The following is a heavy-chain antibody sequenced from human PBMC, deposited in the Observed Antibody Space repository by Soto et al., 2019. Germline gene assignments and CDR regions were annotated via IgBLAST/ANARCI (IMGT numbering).Heavy chain of an antibody. CDR1: GFTFGNYG. CDR3: AKGGGSARDFDY. J-gene: IGHJ4*02. CDR2: TSYDGNNK. Sequence: GGSLRLSCTGSGFTFGNYGMHWVRQAPGKGLEWVASTSYDGNNKYYAVSLKGRFTISRDNYKKMVYLQMTSLGREDTAVYYCAKGGGSARDFDYWGQGALVTVSS. V-gene: IGHV3-30*18. D-gene: IGHD1-26*01.